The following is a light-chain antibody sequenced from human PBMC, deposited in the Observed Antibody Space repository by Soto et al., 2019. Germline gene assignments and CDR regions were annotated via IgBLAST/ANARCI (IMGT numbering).Light chain of an antibody. CDR3: QQYNIYPWP. CDR2: KES. Sequence: DIQMTQSPSTVSASVGDRVTITCRASQSISSWLAWYQQKPGKAPNLLIYKESSLESGVPSRFSGSGSGTEFTLTISSLQPDDFATYYCQQYNIYPWPFGQGTKVEIK. CDR1: QSISSW. J-gene: IGKJ1*01. V-gene: IGKV1-5*03.